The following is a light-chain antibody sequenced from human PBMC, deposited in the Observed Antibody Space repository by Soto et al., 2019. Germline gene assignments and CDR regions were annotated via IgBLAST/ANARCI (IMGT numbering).Light chain of an antibody. Sequence: QSALTQPASVAGSAGQSITISCSGTMRDVGAYNLVSWYQQHPGTAPKLIIYEVLNRPSGISSRFSGSRSGNTASLTISGLQPEDEGDYYCSADTARSTLGFGGGTKVTVL. CDR1: MRDVGAYNL. J-gene: IGLJ3*02. V-gene: IGLV2-14*01. CDR3: SADTARSTLG. CDR2: EVL.